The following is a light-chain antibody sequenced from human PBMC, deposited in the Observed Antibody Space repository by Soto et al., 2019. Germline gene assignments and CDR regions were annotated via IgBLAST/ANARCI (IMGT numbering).Light chain of an antibody. V-gene: IGKV3D-15*01. CDR2: GAS. J-gene: IGKJ4*01. CDR1: QSVSSN. Sequence: ETVMTQSPATLSVSPGERATISCRASQSVSSNLAWYQQKPGQPPRLLIYGASARATGIPARFSGSWSGTESTLTLSSPQSEDFATYYCQQYNTWPPAITFGGGTKVQIK. CDR3: QQYNTWPPAIT.